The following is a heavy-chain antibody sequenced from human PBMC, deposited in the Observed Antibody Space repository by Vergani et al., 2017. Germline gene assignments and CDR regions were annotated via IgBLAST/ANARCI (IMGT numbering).Heavy chain of an antibody. V-gene: IGHV1-8*01. CDR1: GYTFTSYD. CDR2: MNPNSGNT. Sequence: QVQLVQSGAEVKKPGASVKVSCKASGYTFTSYDINWVRQATGQGLEWMGWMNPNSGNTGYAQKFQGRVTMTRNTSISTAYMELSRLRSEDTAVYYCAREYRCSGGSCYSGGWFDPWGQGTLVTVSS. D-gene: IGHD2-15*01. J-gene: IGHJ5*02. CDR3: AREYRCSGGSCYSGGWFDP.